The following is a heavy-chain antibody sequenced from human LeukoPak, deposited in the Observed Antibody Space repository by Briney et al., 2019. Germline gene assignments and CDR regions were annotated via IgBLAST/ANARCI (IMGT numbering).Heavy chain of an antibody. D-gene: IGHD3-3*01. CDR2: INPNSGGT. CDR3: ARDEAIFGVGSWFGP. Sequence: ASVKVSCKASGYTFTGYYMHWVRQAPGQGLEWMGWINPNSGGTNYAQKFQGRVTMTRDTSISTAYMELSRLRSDDTAVYYCARDEAIFGVGSWFGPWGQGTLVTVSS. V-gene: IGHV1-2*02. J-gene: IGHJ5*02. CDR1: GYTFTGYY.